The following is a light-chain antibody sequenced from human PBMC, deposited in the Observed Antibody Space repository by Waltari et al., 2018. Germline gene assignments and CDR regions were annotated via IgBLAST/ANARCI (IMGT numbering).Light chain of an antibody. CDR1: QTLLHSDGNTF. V-gene: IGKV2-29*02. J-gene: IGKJ4*01. Sequence: VMTQTPRTLSVTPGQPASISRQSSQTLLHSDGNTFLFWYMQKPGQSPHLLIYDVSSRFSGVPDRFSGSGSGTDFTLKISRVEAEDTGVYYCMQGVHLPLTFGGGTKVEI. CDR2: DVS. CDR3: MQGVHLPLT.